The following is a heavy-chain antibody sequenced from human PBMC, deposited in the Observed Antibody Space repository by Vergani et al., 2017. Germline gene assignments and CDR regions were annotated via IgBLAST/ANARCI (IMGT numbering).Heavy chain of an antibody. V-gene: IGHV4-39*01. CDR1: GDSIISRSYY. CDR3: ASGKYYSDSTSQFRGRYFDV. CDR2: IYNSGNG. J-gene: IGHJ2*01. D-gene: IGHD3-16*01. Sequence: QMQLQESGPGLVKASETLSLTCTVSGDSIISRSYYWGWIRQPPGKGLEWIGSIYNSGNGDSSSSLKSRVTISADTSKNQFSLWLTSVTAADTAVYYCASGKYYSDSTSQFRGRYFDVWGRGTLVTVPS.